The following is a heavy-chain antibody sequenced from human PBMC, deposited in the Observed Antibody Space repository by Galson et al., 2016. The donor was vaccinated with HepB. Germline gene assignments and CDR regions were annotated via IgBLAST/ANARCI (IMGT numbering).Heavy chain of an antibody. CDR3: ARGPVQRREVGAWQGHWFDS. J-gene: IGHJ5*01. Sequence: SLRLSCAGSGFSFRSYWMSWVRQAPGKGLEWVAWIKEDGTEKRYGGSVEGRFAISRDDAENSVYLQMTSLRGDDTAVYYCARGPVQRREVGAWQGHWFDSWGQGTLVTVSS. D-gene: IGHD3-10*02. CDR1: GFSFRSYW. V-gene: IGHV3-7*03. CDR2: IKEDGTEK.